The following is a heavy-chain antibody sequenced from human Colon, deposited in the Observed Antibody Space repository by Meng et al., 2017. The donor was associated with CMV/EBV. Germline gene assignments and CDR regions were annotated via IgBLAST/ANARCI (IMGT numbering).Heavy chain of an antibody. CDR3: ARDKGGYAGGGDH. D-gene: IGHD5-12*01. Sequence: KASGYRFSSYGFSWVRQAPGQGLEWMGWIGAHTGNTNYAQKFKDRVTMTTDMSTSTAYMELRSLRSDDTAVYYCARDKGGYAGGGDHWGQGTLVTVSS. CDR1: GYRFSSYG. J-gene: IGHJ4*02. CDR2: IGAHTGNT. V-gene: IGHV1-18*01.